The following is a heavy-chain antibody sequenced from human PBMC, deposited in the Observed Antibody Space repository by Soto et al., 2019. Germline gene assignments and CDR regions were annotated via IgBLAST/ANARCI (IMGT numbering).Heavy chain of an antibody. CDR3: ARVCGGDCYSPGKRDY. CDR1: GGSIISGGYY. J-gene: IGHJ4*02. CDR2: IYYSGST. D-gene: IGHD2-21*02. Sequence: PSETLSLTCTVSGGSIISGGYYWSWIRQPPGKGLEWIGYIYYSGSTYYNPSLKRRVIISADTSKNQFSLKLNSVTAADTAVYYCARVCGGDCYSPGKRDYWGQGTLLTVSS. V-gene: IGHV4-30-4*01.